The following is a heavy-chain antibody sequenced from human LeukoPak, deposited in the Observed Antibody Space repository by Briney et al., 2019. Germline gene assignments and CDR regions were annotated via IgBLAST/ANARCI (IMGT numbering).Heavy chain of an antibody. CDR1: GFTFSSYE. D-gene: IGHD2-21*02. CDR3: ALTAYYYYYMDV. CDR2: ISSSGSTI. J-gene: IGHJ6*03. V-gene: IGHV3-48*03. Sequence: PGGSLRLSCAASGFTFSSYEMNWVRQAPGKGLEWVSYISSSGSTIYYADSVKGRFTISRDNSKNTLYLQMNSLRAEDTAVYYCALTAYYYYYMDVWGEGTTVTISS.